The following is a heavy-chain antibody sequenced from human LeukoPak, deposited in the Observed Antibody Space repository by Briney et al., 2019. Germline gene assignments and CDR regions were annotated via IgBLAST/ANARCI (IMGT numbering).Heavy chain of an antibody. V-gene: IGHV3-9*01. J-gene: IGHJ4*02. CDR2: ISWDSGSI. Sequence: PGGSVRLSCAASGFTFDNYAMHWVRQAPGKGLKWISGISWDSGSIGYADSVKGRFTISRDNAKKSLYLHMNSLTLEDTALYYCAKDRYTSGWFDLGNWGQGTLVTVSS. CDR1: GFTFDNYA. CDR3: AKDRYTSGWFDLGN. D-gene: IGHD6-19*01.